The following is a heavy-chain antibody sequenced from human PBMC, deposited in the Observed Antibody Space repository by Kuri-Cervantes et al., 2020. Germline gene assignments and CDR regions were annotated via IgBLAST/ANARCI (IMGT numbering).Heavy chain of an antibody. J-gene: IGHJ4*02. V-gene: IGHV3-9*01. CDR2: ISWNSGST. CDR3: AIMGYSGYDFFY. D-gene: IGHD5-12*01. CDR1: GFTFDDYA. Sequence: SLKISFAASGFTFDDYAMHWVRQAPGKGLEWVSGISWNSGSTGYADSVKGRFTISRDNSKNTLYLQMNSLRAEDTAVYYCAIMGYSGYDFFYWGQGTLVTVSS.